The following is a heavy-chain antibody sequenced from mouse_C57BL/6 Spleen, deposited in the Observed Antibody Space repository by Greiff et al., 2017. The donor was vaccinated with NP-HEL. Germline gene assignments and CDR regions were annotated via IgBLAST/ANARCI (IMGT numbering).Heavy chain of an antibody. V-gene: IGHV1-5*01. CDR2: IYPGNSDT. CDR3: TITTVVASPAWLAY. D-gene: IGHD1-1*01. J-gene: IGHJ3*01. Sequence: VQLQQSGTVLARPEASVKMSCKTSGYTFTSYWMHWVKQRPGQGLEWIGAIYPGNSDTSYNQKFKGKAKLTAVTSASTAYMELSSLTNEDSAVYYCTITTVVASPAWLAYWGQGTLVTVSA. CDR1: GYTFTSYW.